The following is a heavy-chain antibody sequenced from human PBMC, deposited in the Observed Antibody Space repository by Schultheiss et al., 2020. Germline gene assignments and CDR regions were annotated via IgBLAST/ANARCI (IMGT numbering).Heavy chain of an antibody. D-gene: IGHD4-11*01. Sequence: SLKIPCAASGFTFSSYGMHWVRQAPGKGLEWVAVISYDGSNKYYADSVKGRFTISRDNAKNSLYLQMNSLRAEDTAVYYCARETWTTVNGMDVWGQGNTVTVSS. CDR3: ARETWTTVNGMDV. CDR2: ISYDGSNK. J-gene: IGHJ6*02. CDR1: GFTFSSYG. V-gene: IGHV3-30*03.